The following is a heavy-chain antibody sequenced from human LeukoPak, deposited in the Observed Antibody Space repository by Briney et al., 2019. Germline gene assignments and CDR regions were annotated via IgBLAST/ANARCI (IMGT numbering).Heavy chain of an antibody. J-gene: IGHJ4*02. CDR1: GDSFSSYF. D-gene: IGHD1-7*01. V-gene: IGHV4-4*07. CDR2: MYTSGIT. Sequence: PSETLSLTCTVSGDSFSSYFWSWIRQLAGKGLEWIGRMYTSGITNSNPSLKSRVTMSVDTSKNQFSLNLTSVTAADTAVYYCAREITGTRGVDYWGQGILVTVSS. CDR3: AREITGTRGVDY.